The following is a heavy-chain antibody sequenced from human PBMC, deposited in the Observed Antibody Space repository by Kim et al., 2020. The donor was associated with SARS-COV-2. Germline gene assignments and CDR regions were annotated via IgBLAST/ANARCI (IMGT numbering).Heavy chain of an antibody. J-gene: IGHJ6*02. CDR1: GFTFDDYA. V-gene: IGHV3-9*01. CDR3: AKDRAVREGYNYYYGMDV. Sequence: SLRLSCAASGFTFDDYAMHWVRQAPGKGLEWVSGISWNSGSIGYADSVKGRFTISRDNAKNSLYLQMNSLRAEDTALYYCAKDRAVREGYNYYYGMDVWGQGTTVTVSS. D-gene: IGHD3-10*01. CDR2: ISWNSGSI.